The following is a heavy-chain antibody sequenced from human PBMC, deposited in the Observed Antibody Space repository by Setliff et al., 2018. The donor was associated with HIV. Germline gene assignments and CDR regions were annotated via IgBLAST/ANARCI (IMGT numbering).Heavy chain of an antibody. V-gene: IGHV3-7*01. CDR1: GFTFSSYE. D-gene: IGHD1-26*01. CDR3: ARDGSGASPPFDL. CDR2: IKEDGSEK. Sequence: GGSLRLSCAASGFTFSSYEMNWVRQAPGKGLEWVANIKEDGSEKYYVDSVEGRFSISRDNDKNSMFLEMNGLRGDDTALYFCARDGSGASPPFDLWGQGTQVTVPQ. J-gene: IGHJ4*02.